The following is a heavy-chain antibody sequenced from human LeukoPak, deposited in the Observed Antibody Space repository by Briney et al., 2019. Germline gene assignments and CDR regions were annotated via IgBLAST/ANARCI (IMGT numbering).Heavy chain of an antibody. J-gene: IGHJ4*02. CDR2: IDVTDSDV. D-gene: IGHD3-3*02. Sequence: GESLKISCKTSGYTSPRNWIAWMRQMPGTGLDEMGIIDVTDSDVRYNPSFQGHVTLLADKSTNTAYLQWNSLKASDTAMYYCARFGAFPAFDYWGQGTLVTVSS. CDR3: ARFGAFPAFDY. V-gene: IGHV5-51*01. CDR1: GYTSPRNW.